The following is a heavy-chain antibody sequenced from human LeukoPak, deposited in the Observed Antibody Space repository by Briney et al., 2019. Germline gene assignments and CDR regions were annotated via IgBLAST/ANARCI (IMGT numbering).Heavy chain of an antibody. D-gene: IGHD3-22*01. Sequence: GGSLRLSCAASGFTFSDAWMSWVRQAPGKGLDWVGRIKSKTDGGTIDYAAPVKGRFTISRDDSKSTLYLQMNSLKTEDTALYYCTARSHYSDSVHSFDYWGQGTLVTVSS. CDR2: IKSKTDGGTI. V-gene: IGHV3-15*01. CDR1: GFTFSDAW. J-gene: IGHJ4*02. CDR3: TARSHYSDSVHSFDY.